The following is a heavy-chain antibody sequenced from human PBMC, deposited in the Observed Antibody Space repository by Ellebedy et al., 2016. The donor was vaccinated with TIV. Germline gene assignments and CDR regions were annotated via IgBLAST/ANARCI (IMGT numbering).Heavy chain of an antibody. V-gene: IGHV3-66*01. Sequence: GESLKISCATSKFTVSYNYMNWVRQAPGKGPEWVSSIYTDDRTYYADPVKGRFTFSRDNSKNTLYLQMNSLTTEDTAVYYCARASFYDVDLSAWYFDLWGRGTLVTVSS. D-gene: IGHD3-10*02. J-gene: IGHJ2*01. CDR3: ARASFYDVDLSAWYFDL. CDR1: KFTVSYNY. CDR2: IYTDDRT.